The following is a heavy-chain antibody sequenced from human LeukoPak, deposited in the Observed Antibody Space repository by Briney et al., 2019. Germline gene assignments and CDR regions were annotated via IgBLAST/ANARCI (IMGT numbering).Heavy chain of an antibody. J-gene: IGHJ4*02. V-gene: IGHV4-39*07. CDR3: ARDTNLVGATTGGFDY. CDR2: IYYSGST. Sequence: SETLSLTCTVSGGSISSSSYYWGWIRQPPGKGLEWIGTIYYSGSTYYNPSLKSRVTISVDTSKNQFSLKLSSVTAADTAVYYCARDTNLVGATTGGFDYWGQGTLVTVSS. CDR1: GGSISSSSYY. D-gene: IGHD1-26*01.